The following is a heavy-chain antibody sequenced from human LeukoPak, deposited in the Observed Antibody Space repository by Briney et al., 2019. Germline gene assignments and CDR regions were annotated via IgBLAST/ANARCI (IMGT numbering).Heavy chain of an antibody. CDR2: ISSSSSTI. Sequence: GGSLRLSCAASGFTFSSYSMNWVRQAPGKGLEWVSYISSSSSTIYYADSVKGRFTISRDNAKNSLYLQMNSLRAEDTAVYYCAREQGGYYYYYMDVWGKGTTVTVSS. V-gene: IGHV3-48*01. J-gene: IGHJ6*03. D-gene: IGHD2-15*01. CDR3: AREQGGYYYYYMDV. CDR1: GFTFSSYS.